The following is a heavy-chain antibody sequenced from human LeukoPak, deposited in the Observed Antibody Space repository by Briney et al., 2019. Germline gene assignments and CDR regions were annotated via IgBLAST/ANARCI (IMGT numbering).Heavy chain of an antibody. CDR3: AKRGRDGYNFDY. CDR2: ISGSGRST. CDR1: GFNFSSYA. J-gene: IGHJ4*02. V-gene: IGHV3-23*01. D-gene: IGHD5-24*01. Sequence: GGSLRLSCAASGFNFSSYAMSWVRQAPGKGLEWVSAISGSGRSTYYADSVKGRFTISRDHAKNSLYLQMNSLRAEDTALYYCAKRGRDGYNFDYWGQGTLVTVSS.